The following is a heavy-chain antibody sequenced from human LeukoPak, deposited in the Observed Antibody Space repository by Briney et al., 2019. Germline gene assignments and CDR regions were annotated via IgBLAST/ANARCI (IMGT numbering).Heavy chain of an antibody. CDR1: GFTFSSYS. CDR2: ISSSSSTI. J-gene: IGHJ4*02. CDR3: AKGSWNYAGEWFDY. D-gene: IGHD1-7*01. V-gene: IGHV3-48*01. Sequence: GGSLRLSCAASGFTFSSYSMNWVRQAPGKGLEWVSYISSSSSTIYYADSVKGRFTISRDNSKNTLYLQMNSLRAEDTAVYYCAKGSWNYAGEWFDYWGQGTLVTVSS.